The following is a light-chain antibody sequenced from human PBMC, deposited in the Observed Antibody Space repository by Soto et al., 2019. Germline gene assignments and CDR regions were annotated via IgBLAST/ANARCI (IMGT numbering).Light chain of an antibody. J-gene: IGKJ5*01. V-gene: IGKV3-15*01. CDR3: KQYNNWPPIT. CDR2: GAS. CDR1: QRVSSS. Sequence: TQSRHTLSFSTGESDTLSNRAIQRVSSSFLGWYQQKPGQAPRLLIYGASTRATGIPARFSGSGSGTEFTLTISSLQSEDFAVYYCKQYNNWPPITFGQGTRLEIK.